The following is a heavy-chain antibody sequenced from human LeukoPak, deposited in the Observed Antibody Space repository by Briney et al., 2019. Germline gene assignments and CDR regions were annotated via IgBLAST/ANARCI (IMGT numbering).Heavy chain of an antibody. V-gene: IGHV4-59*08. CDR1: GGSISSYY. J-gene: IGHJ4*02. Sequence: SETLSLTCTVSGGSISSYYWSWIRQPPGKGLEWIGYIYYSGSTNYNPSLKSRVTISVDTSKNQFSLKLSSVTAADTAVYYCARGFGSITIFGVAPPSYYFDYWGQGTLVTVSS. CDR3: ARGFGSITIFGVAPPSYYFDY. D-gene: IGHD3-3*01. CDR2: IYYSGST.